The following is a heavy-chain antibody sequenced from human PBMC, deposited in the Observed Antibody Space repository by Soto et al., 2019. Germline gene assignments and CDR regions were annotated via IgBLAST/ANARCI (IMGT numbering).Heavy chain of an antibody. CDR3: ARLRMEYCSGGSCAYMDV. CDR1: GGSISSCSYY. J-gene: IGHJ6*03. V-gene: IGHV4-39*01. Sequence: SETLSLTCTVSGGSISSCSYYWGWIRQPPGKGLEWIGSIYYSGSTYYNPSLKSRVTISVDTSKNQFSLKLSSVTAADTAVYYCARLRMEYCSGGSCAYMDVWGKGTTVTVSS. D-gene: IGHD2-15*01. CDR2: IYYSGST.